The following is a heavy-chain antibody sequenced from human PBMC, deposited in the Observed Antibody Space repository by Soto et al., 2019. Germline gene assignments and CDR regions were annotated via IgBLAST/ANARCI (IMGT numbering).Heavy chain of an antibody. V-gene: IGHV5-51*01. J-gene: IGHJ4*02. D-gene: IGHD1-26*01. CDR2: IYPGDSDT. CDR3: ARQTEGGIMGATKPDPFDY. CDR1: GYSFTSYW. Sequence: GESLKISCKGSGYSFTSYWIGWVRQMPGKGLEWMGIIYPGDSDTRYSPSFQGQVTISADKSISTAYLQWSSLKASDTAMYYCARQTEGGIMGATKPDPFDYWGQGTLVTVSS.